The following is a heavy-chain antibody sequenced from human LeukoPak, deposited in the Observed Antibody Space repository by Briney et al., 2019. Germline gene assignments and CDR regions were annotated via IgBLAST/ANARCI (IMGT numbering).Heavy chain of an antibody. V-gene: IGHV3-23*01. CDR3: AKDSYYNQAFDY. Sequence: GGSLRLTCAASGFSFSNSAMSWVRQAPGKGLEWVSGISSGGGSTSYADSVKGRFTISRDNSRNTLYLQMNSLRAEDTAVYYCAKDSYYNQAFDYWGQGTLVTVSS. D-gene: IGHD3-10*01. CDR2: ISSGGGST. J-gene: IGHJ4*02. CDR1: GFSFSNSA.